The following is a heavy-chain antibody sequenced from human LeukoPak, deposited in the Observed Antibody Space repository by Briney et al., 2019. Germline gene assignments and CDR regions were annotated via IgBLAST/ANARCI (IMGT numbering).Heavy chain of an antibody. J-gene: IGHJ4*02. D-gene: IGHD3-3*01. CDR3: ARTSWSGYDY. CDR2: IKPDGSEK. V-gene: IGHV3-7*01. CDR1: GFSLNYYW. Sequence: GSLRLSCAASGFSLNYYWMTWVRQAPGKGLEWVANIKPDGSEKYYVDSVKGRFIVSRDNAKNSLYLQMNSLRVEDTAVYYCARTSWSGYDYWGQGTLVTVSS.